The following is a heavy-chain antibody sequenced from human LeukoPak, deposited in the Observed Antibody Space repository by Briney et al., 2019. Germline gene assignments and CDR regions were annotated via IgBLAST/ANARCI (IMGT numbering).Heavy chain of an antibody. D-gene: IGHD1-26*01. CDR1: GFTFSNYW. J-gene: IGHJ4*02. V-gene: IGHV3-74*01. CDR2: IKGDGSHT. Sequence: PGGSLRLSCAASGFTFSNYWMHWVRQAPGKGLVWVSRIKGDGSHTIYADSVKGRFTISRDNAKNSLYLQMNSLRAEDTALYYCAKDMYSGSHYFDYWGQGTLVTVSS. CDR3: AKDMYSGSHYFDY.